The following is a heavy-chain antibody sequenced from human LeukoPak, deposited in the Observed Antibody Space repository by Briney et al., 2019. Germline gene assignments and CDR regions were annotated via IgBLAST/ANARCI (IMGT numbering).Heavy chain of an antibody. J-gene: IGHJ4*02. CDR2: INPNSGGT. V-gene: IGHV1-2*02. Sequence: GASVEVSCKASGYTFTGYYMHWVRQAPGQGLEWMGWINPNSGGTNYAQKFQGRVTMTKDTSISTAYMELSRLRSDDTAVYYCARAGGYSYGLNYWGQGTLVTVSS. D-gene: IGHD5-18*01. CDR3: ARAGGYSYGLNY. CDR1: GYTFTGYY.